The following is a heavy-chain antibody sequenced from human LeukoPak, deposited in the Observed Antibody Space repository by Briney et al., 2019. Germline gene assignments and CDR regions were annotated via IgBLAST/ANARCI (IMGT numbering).Heavy chain of an antibody. CDR1: GFTFSDYY. D-gene: IGHD3-22*01. CDR3: ARDGDDSGDYYFAGY. J-gene: IGHJ4*02. CDR2: ISNSGSTI. V-gene: IGHV3-11*01. Sequence: PGGSLRLSSAASGFTFSDYYMSWIRQAPGKGLEWVSYISNSGSTIYYADSVKGRFTISRDNAKNSLYLQMNSLRAEDTAVYYCARDGDDSGDYYFAGYWGQGTLVTVSS.